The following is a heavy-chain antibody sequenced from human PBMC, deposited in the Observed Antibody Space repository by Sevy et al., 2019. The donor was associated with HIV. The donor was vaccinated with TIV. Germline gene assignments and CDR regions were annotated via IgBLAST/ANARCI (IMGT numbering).Heavy chain of an antibody. Sequence: GGSLRLSCAGSGFTFSSYDMHWVRQAPGKGLEWVAVTSHDGKYNNYADSVKVRFSISTDNFKNTLYLQMNSLRVEDTAVYFCARLFSCGGDCYYLDYWGQGALVTVSS. J-gene: IGHJ4*02. V-gene: IGHV3-30*04. CDR1: GFTFSSYD. D-gene: IGHD2-21*02. CDR2: TSHDGKYN. CDR3: ARLFSCGGDCYYLDY.